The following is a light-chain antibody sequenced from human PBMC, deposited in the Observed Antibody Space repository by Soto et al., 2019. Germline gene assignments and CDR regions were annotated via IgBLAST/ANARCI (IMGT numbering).Light chain of an antibody. V-gene: IGLV3-21*04. Sequence: SYELTQPPSVSVAPGKTARITCGGNNIGSKSVHWYQQKPSQAPVLVIYYDSDRPSGIPERFSGSNSGNTATLTISRVEAGDEADYYCQVWDSSSDLPGYVVFGGGTKLTVL. CDR2: YDS. CDR1: NIGSKS. CDR3: QVWDSSSDLPGYVV. J-gene: IGLJ2*01.